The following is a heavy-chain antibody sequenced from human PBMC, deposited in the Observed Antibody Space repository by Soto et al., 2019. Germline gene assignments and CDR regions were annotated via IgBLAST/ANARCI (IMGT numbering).Heavy chain of an antibody. CDR3: TTDLGGYCSSGGCFYYLYGVDV. D-gene: IGHD2-15*01. CDR1: GFTFNNAW. V-gene: IGHV3-15*01. J-gene: IGHJ6*02. Sequence: EVQLVESGGGLLKPGGSLRLSCAASGFTFNNAWLSWVRQAPGKGLEWVARIKSKIDGGKTDYATPVKGRFTISRDDSKNTEYLQVNSLKTEDTAVYYCTTDLGGYCSSGGCFYYLYGVDVWGQGTTVTVS. CDR2: IKSKIDGGKT.